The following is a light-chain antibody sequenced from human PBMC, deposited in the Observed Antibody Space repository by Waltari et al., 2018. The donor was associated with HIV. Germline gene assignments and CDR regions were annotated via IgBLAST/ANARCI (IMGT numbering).Light chain of an antibody. J-gene: IGLJ3*02. CDR1: SSNIGINT. CDR3: ATWDDSLNGWV. Sequence: SVLTQPPSASGTPGQRLTISFSGTSSNIGINTINCYLHLPGTAPKLLIYSNNQRPSGVPDRFSGSKSCNSASLAISGLQSDYEADYYCATWDDSLNGWVFGGGTKLTVL. CDR2: SNN. V-gene: IGLV1-44*01.